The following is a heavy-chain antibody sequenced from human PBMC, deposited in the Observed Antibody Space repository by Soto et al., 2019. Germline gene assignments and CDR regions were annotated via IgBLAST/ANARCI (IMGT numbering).Heavy chain of an antibody. CDR1: GFTFSNYW. CDR2: IKGDGSSR. J-gene: IGHJ4*02. CDR3: ARGGLYAYYNDI. V-gene: IGHV3-74*01. D-gene: IGHD3-10*01. Sequence: EVQLVESGGGLVQPGESLRLSYAASGFTFSNYWMHWVRQAPGEGLVWVSRIKGDGSSRDYADSVKGRFTVSRDNAENTVYLQMNSLRAEDSATYYCARGGLYAYYNDIWGQGTLVTVSS.